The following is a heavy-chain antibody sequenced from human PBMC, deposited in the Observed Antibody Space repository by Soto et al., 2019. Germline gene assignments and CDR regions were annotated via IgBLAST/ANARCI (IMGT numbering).Heavy chain of an antibody. D-gene: IGHD3-10*01. Sequence: SETLSLTCAVYGGSFSGYYWSWIRQPPGKGLEWIGEINHSGSTNYNPSLKSRVTISVDTSKNQFSLKLSSVTAADTAVYYCARGKGIYGMDVWGQGTTVTVSS. CDR2: INHSGST. V-gene: IGHV4-34*01. CDR3: ARGKGIYGMDV. CDR1: GGSFSGYY. J-gene: IGHJ6*02.